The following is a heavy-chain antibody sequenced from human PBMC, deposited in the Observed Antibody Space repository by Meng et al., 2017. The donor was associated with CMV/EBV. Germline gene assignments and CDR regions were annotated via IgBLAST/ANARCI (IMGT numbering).Heavy chain of an antibody. CDR3: ARDSTAAIPNPFDY. D-gene: IGHD2-2*02. Sequence: ASVKVSCKASGYPFTSYGISWVRQAPGQGLEWMGWISAYNGNTNYAQKLQGRVTMTTDTSTSTAYMELRSLRSDDTAVYYCARDSTAAIPNPFDYWGQGTLVTVSS. CDR1: GYPFTSYG. CDR2: ISAYNGNT. V-gene: IGHV1-18*01. J-gene: IGHJ4*02.